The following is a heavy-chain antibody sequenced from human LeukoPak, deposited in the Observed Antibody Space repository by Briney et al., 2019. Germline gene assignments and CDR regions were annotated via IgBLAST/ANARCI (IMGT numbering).Heavy chain of an antibody. CDR2: IKQDGSEK. Sequence: GGSLRLSCAASGFTFSSYRMSWVRQAPGKGLEWVANIKQDGSEKYYVDSVKGRFTISRDNAKNSLYLQMNSLRAQDTAVYYCAREKFSTYYDILPAYYYYYMDVWGKGTTVTVSS. CDR1: GFTFSSYR. D-gene: IGHD3-9*01. CDR3: AREKFSTYYDILPAYYYYYMDV. V-gene: IGHV3-7*01. J-gene: IGHJ6*03.